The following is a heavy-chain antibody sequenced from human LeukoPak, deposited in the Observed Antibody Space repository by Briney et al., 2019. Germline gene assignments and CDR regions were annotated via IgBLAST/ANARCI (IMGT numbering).Heavy chain of an antibody. CDR3: AKDLYYCSGSYYSGYYYGMDV. Sequence: GGSLRLSCAASGFTFSSYSMHWVRQAPGKGLEWVAVISYDGSNKYYADSVKGRFTISRDNSKNTVYLQMNSLRAEDTAVYYCAKDLYYCSGSYYSGYYYGMDVWGKGTTVTVSS. J-gene: IGHJ6*04. V-gene: IGHV3-30*18. D-gene: IGHD3-10*01. CDR2: ISYDGSNK. CDR1: GFTFSSYS.